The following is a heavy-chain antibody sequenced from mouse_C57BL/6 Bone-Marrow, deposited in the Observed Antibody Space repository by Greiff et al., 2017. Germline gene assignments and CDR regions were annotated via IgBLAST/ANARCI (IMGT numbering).Heavy chain of an antibody. Sequence: VHVKQSGAELVKPGASVKLSCTASGFNIKDYYMHWVKQRTEQGLEWIGRIDPEDGETKYAPKFQGKATITADPSSNTAYLQLSSLTSEDTAVYYCASNWDELFDYWGQGTTLTVSS. CDR2: IDPEDGET. J-gene: IGHJ2*01. V-gene: IGHV14-2*01. CDR3: ASNWDELFDY. CDR1: GFNIKDYY. D-gene: IGHD4-1*01.